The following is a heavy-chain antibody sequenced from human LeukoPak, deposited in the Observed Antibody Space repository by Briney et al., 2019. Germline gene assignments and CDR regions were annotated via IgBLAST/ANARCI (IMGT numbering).Heavy chain of an antibody. CDR3: ARRNIAASALDY. V-gene: IGHV3-23*01. CDR1: SHTQNLYT. J-gene: IGHJ4*02. CDR2: ISGSGGST. Sequence: GGSLTLSCAASSHTQNLYTARCLRQAPGKGLEWVSAISGSGGSTYYADSVKGRFTISRDNSKNTLYLQMNSVRAEDTAVYYCARRNIAASALDYWGQGTLVTVSS. D-gene: IGHD6-13*01.